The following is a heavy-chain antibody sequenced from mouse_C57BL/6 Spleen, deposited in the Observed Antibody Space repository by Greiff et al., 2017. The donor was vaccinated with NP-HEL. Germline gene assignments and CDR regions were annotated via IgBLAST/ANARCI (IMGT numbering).Heavy chain of an antibody. CDR1: GYTFTDYY. V-gene: IGHV1-75*01. Sequence: QVQLQQSGPELVKPGASVKISCKASGYTFTDYYINWVKQRPGQGLEWIGWIFPGSGSTYYNEKFKGKATLTVDKSSSTAYMLLSSLTSEDSAVYFCATYGLYYYGSSFDYWGQGTTLTVSS. J-gene: IGHJ2*01. CDR3: ATYGLYYYGSSFDY. CDR2: IFPGSGST. D-gene: IGHD1-1*01.